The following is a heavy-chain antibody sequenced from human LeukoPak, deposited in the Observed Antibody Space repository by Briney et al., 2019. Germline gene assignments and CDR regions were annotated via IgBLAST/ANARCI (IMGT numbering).Heavy chain of an antibody. V-gene: IGHV3-30*18. D-gene: IGHD2-2*01. CDR3: AKVVVVPAAILKIPEDAFDI. Sequence: GRSLRLSCAASGFTFSSYGMHWVRQAPGKGLEWVAVISYDGSNKYYADSVKGRFTIPRDNSKNTLYLQMNSLRAEDTAVYYCAKVVVVPAAILKIPEDAFDIWGQGTMVTVSS. J-gene: IGHJ3*02. CDR1: GFTFSSYG. CDR2: ISYDGSNK.